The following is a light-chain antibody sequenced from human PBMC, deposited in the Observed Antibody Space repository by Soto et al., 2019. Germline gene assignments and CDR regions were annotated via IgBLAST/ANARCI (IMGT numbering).Light chain of an antibody. Sequence: QSALTQPASVSGSPGQSITISCTGTSSDVGSYNLVSWYQQHPGKAPKLMIYEGSKRPSGVSNRFSGSKSGNTASLTISGLQAEDEADYYCCSYAGSSTFHVVFGGGTKLTVI. CDR2: EGS. J-gene: IGLJ2*01. CDR3: CSYAGSSTFHVV. V-gene: IGLV2-23*03. CDR1: SSDVGSYNL.